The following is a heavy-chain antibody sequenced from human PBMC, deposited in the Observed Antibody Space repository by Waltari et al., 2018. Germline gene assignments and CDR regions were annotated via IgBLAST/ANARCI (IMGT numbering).Heavy chain of an antibody. V-gene: IGHV4-39*07. CDR2: IYYSGST. D-gene: IGHD1-26*01. CDR1: GGSISSSSDY. Sequence: QLQLQESGPGLVKPSETLSLTCTVSGGSISSSSDYWGWIRQPPGKGLEWIGSIYYSGSTYYNPSLKSRVTISVDTSKNQFSLKLSSVTAADTAVYYCARDRGSYAFDYWGQGTLVTVSS. J-gene: IGHJ4*02. CDR3: ARDRGSYAFDY.